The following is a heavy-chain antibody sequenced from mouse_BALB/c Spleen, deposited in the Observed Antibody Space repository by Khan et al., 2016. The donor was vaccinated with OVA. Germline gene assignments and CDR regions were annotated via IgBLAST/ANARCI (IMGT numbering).Heavy chain of an antibody. D-gene: IGHD2-2*01. CDR3: TRIGYLLAY. J-gene: IGHJ3*01. V-gene: IGHV1-5*01. Sequence: VQLQQSGTVLARPGTSVKMSCKASGYTFTSYRMHWVKQRPGQGLEWIGAIYPGNTDTSYNQKFKDKATLTADPSSSTAYMELSSLTTEDSAVNSCTRIGYLLAYWGQGTLVTVSA. CDR2: IYPGNTDT. CDR1: GYTFTSYR.